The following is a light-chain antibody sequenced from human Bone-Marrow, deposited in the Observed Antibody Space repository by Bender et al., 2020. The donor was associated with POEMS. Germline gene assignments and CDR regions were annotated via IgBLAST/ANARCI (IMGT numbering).Light chain of an antibody. CDR1: SSDVGAYNL. Sequence: QSALTQPASVSGSPGQSITISCTGASSDVGAYNLVSWYQQHPGKAPKLLIYEVRKRPSGGSNRFSGSKSDNTASLTISGLQAEDEADFYCCSYADNSVWVFGGGTKLTVL. CDR2: EVR. CDR3: CSYADNSVWV. J-gene: IGLJ3*02. V-gene: IGLV2-23*02.